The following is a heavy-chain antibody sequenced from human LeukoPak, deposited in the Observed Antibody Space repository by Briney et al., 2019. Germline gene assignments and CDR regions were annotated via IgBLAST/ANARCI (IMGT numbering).Heavy chain of an antibody. J-gene: IGHJ4*02. CDR2: INQDGSEK. CDR3: ARAGGETKVPSDY. D-gene: IGHD3-10*01. V-gene: IGHV3-7*01. Sequence: INQDGSEKYYVDSVKGRFTISRDNAKNSLYLQMNSLRAEDTAVYYCARAGGETKVPSDYWGQGTLVTVSS.